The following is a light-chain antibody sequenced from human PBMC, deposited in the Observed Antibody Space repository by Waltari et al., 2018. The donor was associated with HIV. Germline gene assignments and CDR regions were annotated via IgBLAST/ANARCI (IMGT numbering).Light chain of an antibody. CDR3: QQYGTSPFT. CDR1: QRISNRL. V-gene: IGKV3-20*01. CDR2: GVS. Sequence: EIVLTPSPGTLSLSPGERATLSCRTVQRISNRLLAWYQQKAGQAPRLLIYGVSSRATGIPERFSGSGSETDFTLTISRLEPEDSAVYYCQQYGTSPFTFGPGTKVDI. J-gene: IGKJ3*01.